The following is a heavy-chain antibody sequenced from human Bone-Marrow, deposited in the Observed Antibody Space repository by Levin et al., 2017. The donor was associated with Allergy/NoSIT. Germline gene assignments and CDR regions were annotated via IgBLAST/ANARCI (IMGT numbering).Heavy chain of an antibody. V-gene: IGHV3-48*02. D-gene: IGHD1-7*01. CDR2: ISSSSSTI. CDR3: ARDSLIGITGTTRFDY. CDR1: GFTFSSYS. Sequence: SGGSLRLSCAASGFTFSSYSMNWVRQAPGKGLEWVSYISSSSSTIYYADSVKGRFTISRDNAKNSLYLQMNSLRDEDTAVYYCARDSLIGITGTTRFDYWGQGTLVTVSS. J-gene: IGHJ4*02.